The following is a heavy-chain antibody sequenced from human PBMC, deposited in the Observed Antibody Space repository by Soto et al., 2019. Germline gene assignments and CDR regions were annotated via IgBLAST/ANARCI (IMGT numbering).Heavy chain of an antibody. V-gene: IGHV4-59*08. CDR3: ARHEARNFDILTGYYRSGLDV. D-gene: IGHD3-9*01. Sequence: SETLSLTCTVSGGSISTYFWSWIRQPPGKGLEWIGHIYYSGTTDYNPSLKSRVTISVDTSRNQFSLRLTSVTAADTAVYYCARHEARNFDILTGYYRSGLDVWGQGTTVTVSS. J-gene: IGHJ6*02. CDR2: IYYSGTT. CDR1: GGSISTYF.